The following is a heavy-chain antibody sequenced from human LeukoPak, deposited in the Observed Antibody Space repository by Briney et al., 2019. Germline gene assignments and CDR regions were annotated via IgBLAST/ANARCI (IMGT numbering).Heavy chain of an antibody. Sequence: PGGSLRLSCAASGFTFSSISMSWVRQAPGKGLEWVSYISSSSSTISYADSVKGRFTISRDNAKNSLYLQMNSLRDEDTAVYYCARELWLRPYNGFQPWGQRTLVTVSS. CDR2: ISSSSSTI. CDR1: GFTFSSIS. J-gene: IGHJ5*02. CDR3: ARELWLRPYNGFQP. V-gene: IGHV3-48*02. D-gene: IGHD2-21*01.